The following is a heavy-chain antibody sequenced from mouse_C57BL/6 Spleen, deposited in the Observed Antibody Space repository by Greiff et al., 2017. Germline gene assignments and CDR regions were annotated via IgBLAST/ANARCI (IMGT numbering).Heavy chain of an antibody. CDR3: AREGDGRSYDGGTFYFDY. J-gene: IGHJ2*01. Sequence: QVQLQQPGAELVKPGASVKMSCKASGYTFTSYWITWVKQRPGQGLEWIGDIYPGSGSTNYNEKFKSKATLTVDTPSSTAYMQLSSLTSEDSAVYYCAREGDGRSYDGGTFYFDYWGQGTTLTVSS. V-gene: IGHV1-55*01. D-gene: IGHD1-1*01. CDR1: GYTFTSYW. CDR2: IYPGSGST.